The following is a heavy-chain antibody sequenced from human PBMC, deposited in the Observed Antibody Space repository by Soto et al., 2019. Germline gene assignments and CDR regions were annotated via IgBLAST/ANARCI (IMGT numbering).Heavy chain of an antibody. J-gene: IGHJ4*02. CDR3: ARQAKAYCSSTSCYYFDY. CDR2: IYYSGST. V-gene: IGHV4-59*08. Sequence: PSETLSLTCTVSGGSISSYYWSWIRQPPGKGLEWIGYIYYSGSTNYNPSLKSRVTISVDTSKNQFSLKLSSVTAADTAVYYCARQAKAYCSSTSCYYFDYWGQGTLVTVSS. D-gene: IGHD2-2*01. CDR1: GGSISSYY.